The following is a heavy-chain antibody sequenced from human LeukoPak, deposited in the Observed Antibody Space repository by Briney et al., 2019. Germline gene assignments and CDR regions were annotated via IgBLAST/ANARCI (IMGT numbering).Heavy chain of an antibody. V-gene: IGHV1-2*02. D-gene: IGHD5-12*01. CDR3: ARVVKYSGYDLTVDY. CDR1: GYTFTDYH. J-gene: IGHJ4*02. Sequence: ASVEVSCKASGYTFTDYHLHWVRQAPGQGLEWMGWINLNSGSTKYAHKFQGRVTMTRDTSISTAYMELSRLRSDDTAVFYCARVVKYSGYDLTVDYWGQGTLVTVSS. CDR2: INLNSGST.